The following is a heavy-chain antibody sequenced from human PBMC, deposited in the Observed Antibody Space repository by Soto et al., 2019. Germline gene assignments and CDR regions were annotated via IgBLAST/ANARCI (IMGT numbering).Heavy chain of an antibody. V-gene: IGHV1-69*13. D-gene: IGHD1-26*01. CDR1: GGTFSSYA. Sequence: ASVKVSCKASGGTFSSYAISWVRQAPGQGLEWMGGIIPIFGTANYAQKFQGRVTITADESTGTAYMELSSLRSEDTAVYYCARALGIVGAVGCWFDPWGQGTLVTVSS. J-gene: IGHJ5*02. CDR2: IIPIFGTA. CDR3: ARALGIVGAVGCWFDP.